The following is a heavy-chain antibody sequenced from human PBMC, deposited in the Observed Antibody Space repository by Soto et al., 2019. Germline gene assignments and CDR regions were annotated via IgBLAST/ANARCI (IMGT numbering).Heavy chain of an antibody. Sequence: QVQLQESGPVLVKPSQTLSLTCTVSGGSISSGSYYWSWIRQHPGKGLEWIGYISYSGSTYYNPSLTNRVSTSIDTXKNQFSLRLSSVTAADTAVYYCARGGSSWPNWFDPWGQGTLVTVSS. CDR1: GGSISSGSYY. CDR2: ISYSGST. V-gene: IGHV4-31*03. CDR3: ARGGSSWPNWFDP. D-gene: IGHD2-15*01. J-gene: IGHJ5*02.